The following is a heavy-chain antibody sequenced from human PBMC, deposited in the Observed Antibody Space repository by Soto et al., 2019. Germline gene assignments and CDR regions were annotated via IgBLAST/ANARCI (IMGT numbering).Heavy chain of an antibody. CDR2: FDPEDGET. V-gene: IGHV1-24*01. J-gene: IGHJ4*02. Sequence: GASVKVSCKVSGYTLTELSMHWVRQAPGKGLEWMGGFDPEDGETIYAQKFQGRVTMTEDTSTDTAYMELSSLRSEDTAVYYCATLARKYRATFFNYWGQGTLVTVSS. CDR1: GYTLTELS. CDR3: ATLARKYRATFFNY. D-gene: IGHD1-26*01.